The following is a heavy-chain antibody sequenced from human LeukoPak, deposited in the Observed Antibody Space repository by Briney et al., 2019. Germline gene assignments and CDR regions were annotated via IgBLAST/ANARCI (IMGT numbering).Heavy chain of an antibody. J-gene: IGHJ3*01. CDR3: ARPLIVGAVGGPGSSFDF. V-gene: IGHV3-21*06. CDR1: GFTFNAYS. Sequence: GSLRLSCAASGFTFNAYSMNWVRQAPGKGLEWVSSISTTNTYIYYADSVKGRFTISRDDAKNSLYLQMNSLRAEDTAVYYCARPLIVGAVGGPGSSFDFWGQGTLVTVSS. CDR2: ISTTNTYI. D-gene: IGHD1-26*01.